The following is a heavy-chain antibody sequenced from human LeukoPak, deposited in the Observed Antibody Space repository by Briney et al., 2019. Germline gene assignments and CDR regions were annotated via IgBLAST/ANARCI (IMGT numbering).Heavy chain of an antibody. D-gene: IGHD1-26*01. CDR2: INPSGGST. CDR1: GYTFTSYY. J-gene: IGHJ4*02. Sequence: ASVKVSCKASGYTFTSYYMHWVRQAPVQGLEWMGIINPSGGSTSHAQKFQGRVTMTRDTSTSTVYMELSSLRSEDTAVYYCARDGSGSYSSDYYFDYWGQGTLVTVSS. CDR3: ARDGSGSYSSDYYFDY. V-gene: IGHV1-46*01.